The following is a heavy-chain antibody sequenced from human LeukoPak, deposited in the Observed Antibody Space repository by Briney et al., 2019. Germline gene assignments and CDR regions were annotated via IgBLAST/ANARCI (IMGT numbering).Heavy chain of an antibody. CDR2: IIGSVAST. V-gene: IGHV3-23*01. Sequence: PGGSLRLSCAASGFTFASYAMSWVRQTPGKGLEWVSVIIGSVASTYYADSVKGRFTISRDNSKNTLYLQMNSLRADDTAVYYCAKGDYDYVEVGYFDYWGQGTLVTVSS. J-gene: IGHJ4*02. CDR3: AKGDYDYVEVGYFDY. D-gene: IGHD5-12*01. CDR1: GFTFASYA.